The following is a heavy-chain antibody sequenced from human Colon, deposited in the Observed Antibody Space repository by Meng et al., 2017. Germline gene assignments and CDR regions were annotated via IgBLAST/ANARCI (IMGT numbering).Heavy chain of an antibody. CDR2: IDHSGST. CDR3: ARVNSDCGGVMCYKGWFDP. D-gene: IGHD2-21*01. CDR1: GGSFSGYY. V-gene: IGHV4-34*01. Sequence: QVQLQQWGAGLLKPSETLSLTCAVSGGSFSGYYWSWIRQPPGKGLEWIGEIDHSGSTNYNPSLKSQGTMSVDTSKNQFSLNLNSVTAADTAVYYCARVNSDCGGVMCYKGWFDPWGQGTLVTVSS. J-gene: IGHJ5*02.